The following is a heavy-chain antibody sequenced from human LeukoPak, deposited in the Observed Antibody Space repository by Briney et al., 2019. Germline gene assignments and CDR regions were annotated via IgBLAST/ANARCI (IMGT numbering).Heavy chain of an antibody. CDR1: GFTFSSYS. CDR3: AKASMSGRGYLDN. D-gene: IGHD1-1*01. V-gene: IGHV3-21*04. Sequence: GGSLRLSCAASGFTFSSYSMNWVRQAPGKGLEWVSSISSSSSYIYYADSVKGRFTISRDNSKKSIYLQMNSLTAEDTAVYYCAKASMSGRGYLDNWGQGTPVTVSS. J-gene: IGHJ4*02. CDR2: ISSSSSYI.